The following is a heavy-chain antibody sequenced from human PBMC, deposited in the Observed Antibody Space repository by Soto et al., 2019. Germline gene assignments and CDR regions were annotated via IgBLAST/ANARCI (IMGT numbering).Heavy chain of an antibody. Sequence: QVQLQESGPGLVKPSQTLSLTCTASGGSISSGGDYWSWIRQHPGKGLEWIGYIYHSGSTYYSAPLRSRITISLDTSKNKLSLQLSSVPAADTAVYYCARHYDYDTGNSDAFDIWGQGTMVTVSS. CDR2: IYHSGST. CDR1: GGSISSGGDY. CDR3: ARHYDYDTGNSDAFDI. D-gene: IGHD2-8*02. J-gene: IGHJ3*02. V-gene: IGHV4-31*03.